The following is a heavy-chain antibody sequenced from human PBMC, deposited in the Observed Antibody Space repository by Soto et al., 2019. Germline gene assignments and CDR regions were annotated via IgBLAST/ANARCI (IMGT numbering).Heavy chain of an antibody. V-gene: IGHV4-30-2*01. CDR3: ARGRRITMVRGVIGY. CDR2: IYHSGST. Sequence: SETLSLACAVSGGSISSGGYSWSWIRQPPGKGLEWIGYIYHSGSTYYNPSLKSRVTISVDRSKNQFSLKLSSVTAADTAVYYCARGRRITMVRGVIGYWGQGTLVTVSS. J-gene: IGHJ4*02. D-gene: IGHD3-10*01. CDR1: GGSISSGGYS.